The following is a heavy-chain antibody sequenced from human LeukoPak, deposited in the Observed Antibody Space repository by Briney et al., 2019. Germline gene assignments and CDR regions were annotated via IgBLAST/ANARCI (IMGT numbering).Heavy chain of an antibody. CDR2: IWYDGNNK. V-gene: IGHV3-33*01. CDR3: ARWWQYSSGYYHYYGMDV. Sequence: GGSLRLSCAASGFTFSSYGMHWVRQAPGKGLEWVAVIWYDGNNKYYADSVKGRFTISRDNSKNTLYLQMNSLRAEDTAVYYCARWWQYSSGYYHYYGMDVWGQGTTVTVSS. D-gene: IGHD3-22*01. J-gene: IGHJ6*02. CDR1: GFTFSSYG.